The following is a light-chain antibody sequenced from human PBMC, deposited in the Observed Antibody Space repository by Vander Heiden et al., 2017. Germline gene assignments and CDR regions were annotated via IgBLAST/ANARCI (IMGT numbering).Light chain of an antibody. V-gene: IGKV2-28*01. Sequence: DIVMTQSPLSLPVTPGEPASISCRSSQSLLHSNGYNYLDWYLQKPGQSPQLLIYLSSTRASGVPDRFSRSGSGTDFTLKISRVEAEDVGVYYCMQALQTPPYTFGQGTKLEI. CDR1: QSLLHSNGYNY. CDR3: MQALQTPPYT. J-gene: IGKJ2*01. CDR2: LSS.